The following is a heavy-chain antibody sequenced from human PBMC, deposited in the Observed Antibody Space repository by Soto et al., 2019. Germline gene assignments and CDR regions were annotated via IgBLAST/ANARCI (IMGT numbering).Heavy chain of an antibody. CDR3: AKVLDDYGDLYYFDY. CDR2: ISGSGGST. V-gene: IGHV3-23*01. J-gene: IGHJ4*02. CDR1: GFTFSSYA. D-gene: IGHD4-17*01. Sequence: GGSLRLSCAASGFTFSSYAMSWVRQAPGKGLEWVSAISGSGGSTYYADSVKGRFTISRDNSKNTLYLQMNSLRAEDTAVYYCAKVLDDYGDLYYFDYWGQGTLVTVSS.